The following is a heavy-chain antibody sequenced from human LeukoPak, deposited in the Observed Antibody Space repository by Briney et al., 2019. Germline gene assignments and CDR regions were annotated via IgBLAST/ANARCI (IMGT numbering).Heavy chain of an antibody. CDR2: IYYSGST. J-gene: IGHJ4*02. CDR1: GGSISSSSYY. V-gene: IGHV4-39*01. Sequence: SETLSLTCTVSGGSISSSSYYWGCIRQPPGKGLEWIGSIYYSGSTYYNPSLKSRVTISVDTSKNQFSLKLSSVTAADTAVYYCARQQYYDSSGYFPIDYWGQGTLVTVSS. D-gene: IGHD3-22*01. CDR3: ARQQYYDSSGYFPIDY.